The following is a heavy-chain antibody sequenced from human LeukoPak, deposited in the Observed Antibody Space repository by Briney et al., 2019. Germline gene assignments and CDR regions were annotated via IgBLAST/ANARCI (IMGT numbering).Heavy chain of an antibody. V-gene: IGHV3-21*01. Sequence: GSLLLSCEASGSTFSSYSMIWVRAAPEEGLEWVSSIHGDTTETRHADSLMGRFTISRDNSKESLYLQMNSLIAEDTAVYYCATRHSRVVLDYWGQGTLGTVSS. CDR3: ATRHSRVVLDY. CDR1: GSTFSSYS. CDR2: IHGDTTET. J-gene: IGHJ4*02. D-gene: IGHD3-3*01.